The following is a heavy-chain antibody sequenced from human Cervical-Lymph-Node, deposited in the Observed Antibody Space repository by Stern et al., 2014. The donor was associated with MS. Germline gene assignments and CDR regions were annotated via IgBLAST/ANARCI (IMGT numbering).Heavy chain of an antibody. CDR1: GYTFTSYY. CDR2: INPSGGST. D-gene: IGHD1-26*01. V-gene: IGHV1-46*01. CDR3: ARAVGATDDWFDP. J-gene: IGHJ5*02. Sequence: VQLLESGAEVKKPGASVKVSCKASGYTFTSYYMHWVRQPPGQGLEWMGIINPSGGSTSYAQKFQGRVTMTRDTSTSTVYMELSSLRSEDTAVYYCARAVGATDDWFDPWGQGTLVTVSS.